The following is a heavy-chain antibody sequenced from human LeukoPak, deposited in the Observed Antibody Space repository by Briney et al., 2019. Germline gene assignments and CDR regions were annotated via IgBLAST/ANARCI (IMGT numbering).Heavy chain of an antibody. V-gene: IGHV3-23*01. J-gene: IGHJ4*02. Sequence: GGTLSLSGAASGFTFSSYVWSWVRQAPGEGLEWFSAICGSGGGTYYADSVKGRFTISRDNSKNTLYLQMNSRRAEDTAVYYCAKDFVRLNYYDSGSYADYWGQGTLVTVSS. CDR2: ICGSGGGT. D-gene: IGHD3-10*01. CDR1: GFTFSSYV. CDR3: AKDFVRLNYYDSGSYADY.